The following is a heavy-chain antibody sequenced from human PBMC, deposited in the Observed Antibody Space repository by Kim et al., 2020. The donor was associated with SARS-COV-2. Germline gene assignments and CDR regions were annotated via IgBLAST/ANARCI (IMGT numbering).Heavy chain of an antibody. Sequence: THVTPALKCRLTIAVDKSKNQVSLKLSSVSAADTAVYYCARRYYYYGRDVWGQGTTVTVSS. V-gene: IGHV4-34*01. CDR3: ARRYYYYGRDV. CDR2: T. J-gene: IGHJ6*02.